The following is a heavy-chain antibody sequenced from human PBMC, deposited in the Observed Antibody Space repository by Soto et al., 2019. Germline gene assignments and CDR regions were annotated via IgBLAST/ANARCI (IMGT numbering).Heavy chain of an antibody. J-gene: IGHJ6*02. CDR2: IYYSGST. D-gene: IGHD4-17*01. CDR3: ARQGPRGLNYYYYGMDV. Sequence: SETLSLTCTVSGGSISSSSYYWGWIRQPPGKGLEWIGSIYYSGSTHYNPSLKSRVTISVDTSKNQFSLKLSSVTAADTAVYYCARQGPRGLNYYYYGMDVWGQGTTVT. CDR1: GGSISSSSYY. V-gene: IGHV4-39*01.